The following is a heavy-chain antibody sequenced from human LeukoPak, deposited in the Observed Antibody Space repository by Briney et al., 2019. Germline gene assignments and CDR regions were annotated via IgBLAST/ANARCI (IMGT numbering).Heavy chain of an antibody. CDR1: GFTFSSYG. D-gene: IGHD3-3*01. CDR3: ARVRITIFGVGSCFDY. Sequence: GGSLRLSCAASGFTFSSYGMHWVRQAPGKGLEWVAVISYDGFNKYFADSVRGRFTISRDNAKNSLYLQMNSLRAEDTAVYYCARVRITIFGVGSCFDYWGQGTLVTVSS. V-gene: IGHV3-30*03. J-gene: IGHJ4*02. CDR2: ISYDGFNK.